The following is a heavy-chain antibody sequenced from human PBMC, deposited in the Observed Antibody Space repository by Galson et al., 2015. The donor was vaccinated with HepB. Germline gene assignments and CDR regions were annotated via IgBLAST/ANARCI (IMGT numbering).Heavy chain of an antibody. CDR2: ISSSSSYI. Sequence: SLRLSCAASGFTLSSHTMAWVRQAPGKGLEWVSSISSSSSYIYYADSVKGRFTISRDNAKNSLYLQMNSPRAEDTAVYYCARDPVGANPGNYWGQGTLVTVSS. CDR1: GFTLSSHT. J-gene: IGHJ4*02. CDR3: ARDPVGANPGNY. D-gene: IGHD1-26*01. V-gene: IGHV3-21*01.